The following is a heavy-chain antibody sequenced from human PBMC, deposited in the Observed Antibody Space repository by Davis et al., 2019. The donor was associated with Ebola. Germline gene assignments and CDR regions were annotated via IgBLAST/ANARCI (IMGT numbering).Heavy chain of an antibody. J-gene: IGHJ4*02. CDR3: AKERGLYYDFWSGYLRLAY. Sequence: GGSLRLSCAASGFTFSSYAMSWVRQAPGKGLEWVSAISGSGGSTYYADSVKGRFTISRDNSKNKLYLQMNSLRAEDTAVYYCAKERGLYYDFWSGYLRLAYWGQGTLVTVSS. CDR2: ISGSGGST. CDR1: GFTFSSYA. V-gene: IGHV3-23*01. D-gene: IGHD3-3*01.